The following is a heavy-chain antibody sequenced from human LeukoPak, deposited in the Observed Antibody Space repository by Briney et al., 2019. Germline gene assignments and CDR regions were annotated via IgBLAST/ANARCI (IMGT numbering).Heavy chain of an antibody. D-gene: IGHD4-23*01. CDR2: ISYDGSNK. J-gene: IGHJ4*02. CDR3: ARGAHKRDDYGGFFDY. CDR1: GFTFSSYA. Sequence: GGSLRLSCAASGFTFSSYAMSWVRQAPGKGLEWVAVISYDGSNKYYADSVKGRFTISRDNSKNTLYLQMNSLRAEDTAVYYCARGAHKRDDYGGFFDYWGQGTLVTVSS. V-gene: IGHV3-30*04.